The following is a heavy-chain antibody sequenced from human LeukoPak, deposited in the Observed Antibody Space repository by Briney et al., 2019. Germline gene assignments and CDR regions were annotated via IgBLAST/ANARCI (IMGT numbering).Heavy chain of an antibody. J-gene: IGHJ4*02. CDR2: INPNSGGT. Sequence: ASVKVSCKASGYTFTGYYMHWVRQAPGQGLEWMGWINPNSGGTNYAQKFQGRVTMTRDTSISTAYMELSRLRSDDTAVYYCARVRSDCSSTSCYVDYFDYWGQGTLVTVSP. CDR1: GYTFTGYY. D-gene: IGHD2-2*01. CDR3: ARVRSDCSSTSCYVDYFDY. V-gene: IGHV1-2*02.